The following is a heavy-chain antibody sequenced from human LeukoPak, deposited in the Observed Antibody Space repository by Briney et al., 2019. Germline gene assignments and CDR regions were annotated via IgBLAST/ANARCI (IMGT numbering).Heavy chain of an antibody. D-gene: IGHD4-17*01. V-gene: IGHV3-9*01. CDR2: ISWNRGSI. CDR1: GFTFSSYS. Sequence: GGSLRLSCAASGFTFSSYSMNWVRQAPGKGLEWVSGISWNRGSIGYADSVKGRFTISRDNAKNSLYLQMNSLRAEDTALYYCAKDIGGDYYFDYWGQGTLVTVSS. CDR3: AKDIGGDYYFDY. J-gene: IGHJ4*02.